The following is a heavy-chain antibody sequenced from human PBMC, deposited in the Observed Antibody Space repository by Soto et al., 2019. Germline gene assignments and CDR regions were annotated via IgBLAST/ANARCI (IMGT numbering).Heavy chain of an antibody. CDR1: GGSFSGYY. V-gene: IGHV4-34*01. Sequence: PSETLSLTCAVYGGSFSGYYWSWIRQPPGKGLEWIGEINHSGSTNYNPSLKSRVTISVDTSKNQFSLKLSSVTAADTAVYYCARGRPKGPYYDILTGYYLGHVLGYYFDYWGQGTLVTVSS. CDR3: ARGRPKGPYYDILTGYYLGHVLGYYFDY. J-gene: IGHJ4*02. D-gene: IGHD3-9*01. CDR2: INHSGST.